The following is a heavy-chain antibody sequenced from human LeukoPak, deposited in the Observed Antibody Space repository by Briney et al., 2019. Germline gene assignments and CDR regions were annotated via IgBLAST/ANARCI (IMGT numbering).Heavy chain of an antibody. V-gene: IGHV4-4*07. CDR2: VYSSGST. J-gene: IGHJ4*02. Sequence: SETLSLTCTVSGGSISSYYWSWIRQPAGRGLEWIGRVYSSGSTNYIPSLKSRGTMSLDTSKNQFSLILSSVTAADTAVYYCAREGYYYDSAGYYRVDYWGQGILVTVSS. CDR1: GGSISSYY. CDR3: AREGYYYDSAGYYRVDY. D-gene: IGHD3-22*01.